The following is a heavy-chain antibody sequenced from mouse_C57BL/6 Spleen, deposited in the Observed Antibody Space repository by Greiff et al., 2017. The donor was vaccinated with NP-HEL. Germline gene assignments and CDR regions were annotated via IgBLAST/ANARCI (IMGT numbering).Heavy chain of an antibody. V-gene: IGHV5-17*01. J-gene: IGHJ1*03. CDR3: APDNWDV. CDR1: GFTFSDYG. CDR2: ISSGSSTI. Sequence: EVMLVESGGGLVKPGGSLKLSCAASGFTFSDYGMHWVRQAPEKGLEWVAYISSGSSTIYYADTVKGRFTISRDNAKNTLFLQLTSLRSEDTAMYYCAPDNWDVWGTGTTVTVSS. D-gene: IGHD4-1*01.